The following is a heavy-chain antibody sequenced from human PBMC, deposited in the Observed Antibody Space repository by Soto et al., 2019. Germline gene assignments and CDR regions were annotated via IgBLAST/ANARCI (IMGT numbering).Heavy chain of an antibody. CDR2: ISGSGGST. CDR3: AKGPYDSSGYYYYGMVV. V-gene: IGHV3-23*01. CDR1: GFTFSSYA. Sequence: PGGSLRLSCAASGFTFSSYAMSWVRQAPGKGLEWVSAISGSGGSTYYADSVKGRFTISRDNSKNTLYLQMNSLRAEDTAVYYCAKGPYDSSGYYYYGMVVWGQGTTVTVSS. D-gene: IGHD3-22*01. J-gene: IGHJ6*02.